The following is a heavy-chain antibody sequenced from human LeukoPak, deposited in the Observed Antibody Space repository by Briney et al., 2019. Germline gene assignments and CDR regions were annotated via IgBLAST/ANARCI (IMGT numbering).Heavy chain of an antibody. V-gene: IGHV4-59*08. CDR1: GGSVSSYY. J-gene: IGHJ4*02. CDR2: IYYSGST. D-gene: IGHD3-22*01. Sequence: SETLSLTCTVSGGSVSSYYWNWIRQPPGKGLEWIGYIYYSGSTNYNPSLKSRVTISVDTSKKQFSLKLSSVTAADTAVYYCARHRFDSTAYVDYWGQGTLVTVSS. CDR3: ARHRFDSTAYVDY.